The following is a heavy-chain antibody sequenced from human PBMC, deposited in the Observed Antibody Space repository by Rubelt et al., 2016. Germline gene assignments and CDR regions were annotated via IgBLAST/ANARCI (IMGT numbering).Heavy chain of an antibody. CDR2: VNGSGNI. V-gene: IGHV4-34*01. Sequence: QVQLQQWGAGLVKPSETLSLTCGVYGGSFSDYFWRWIRQSPRKGLEWLGDVNGSGNIIYNPYLQSRLSMSLDKPKNQFSPNRTAVTAADTAFYYGASLGCSGSSCIVYWGQGTLVTVSS. CDR3: ASLGCSGSSCIVY. J-gene: IGHJ4*02. D-gene: IGHD2-2*01. CDR1: GGSFSDYF.